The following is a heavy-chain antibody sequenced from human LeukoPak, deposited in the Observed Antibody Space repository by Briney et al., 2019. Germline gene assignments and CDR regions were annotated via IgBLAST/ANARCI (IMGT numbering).Heavy chain of an antibody. CDR2: IYPGDSDT. CDR1: GYSFTSYW. V-gene: IGHV5-51*01. D-gene: IGHD2-15*01. J-gene: IGHJ3*02. CDR3: ARGIVVVVAAKRELSSYDALDI. Sequence: GESLKISCKGSGYSFTSYWIGWVRQMPGKGLEWMGIIYPGDSDTRYSPSFQGQVTISADKSISTAYLQWSSLKASDTAMYYCARGIVVVVAAKRELSSYDALDIWGQGTMVTVSS.